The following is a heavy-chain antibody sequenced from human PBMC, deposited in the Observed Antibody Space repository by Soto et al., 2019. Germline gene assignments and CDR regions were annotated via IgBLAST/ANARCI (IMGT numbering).Heavy chain of an antibody. V-gene: IGHV3-23*01. D-gene: IGHD1-26*01. CDR1: GFTFSSYA. CDR2: ISGSGGST. Sequence: GGSLRLSCAASGFTFSSYAMSWVRQAPGKGLEWVSAISGSGGSTYYADSVKGRFTISRDNSKNTLYLQMNSLRAEDTAVYYCAKEGGSYGRVEPTKKRHNWFDPWGQGTLVTVSS. CDR3: AKEGGSYGRVEPTKKRHNWFDP. J-gene: IGHJ5*02.